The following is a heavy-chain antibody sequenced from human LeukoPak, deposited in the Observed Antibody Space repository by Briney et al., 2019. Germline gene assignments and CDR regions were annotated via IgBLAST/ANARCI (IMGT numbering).Heavy chain of an antibody. V-gene: IGHV3-21*04. CDR1: GFTFSSYS. Sequence: GGSLRLSCAASGFTFSSYSMNWVRQAPGKGLEWVSYIGVSSSSIYYADSVKGRFTISRDNAKNSLYLQMNSLRAEDTAVYYCARDEGAYCGGDCYSGHFAFDIWGQGTMVTVSS. CDR3: ARDEGAYCGGDCYSGHFAFDI. J-gene: IGHJ3*02. D-gene: IGHD2-21*02. CDR2: IGVSSSSI.